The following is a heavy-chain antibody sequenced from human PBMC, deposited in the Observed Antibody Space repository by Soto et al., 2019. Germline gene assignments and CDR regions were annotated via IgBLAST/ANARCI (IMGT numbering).Heavy chain of an antibody. Sequence: EVQLVGSGGGLIQPGGSLRLSCAASGFTVSSNYMSWVRQAPGKGLEWVSVIYSGGSTYYADSVKGRFTISRDNSKNTLYLQMNSLRAEDTAVYYCARDSEYSSSSAYYGMDVWGQGTTVTVSS. V-gene: IGHV3-53*01. J-gene: IGHJ6*02. CDR1: GFTVSSNY. CDR2: IYSGGST. CDR3: ARDSEYSSSSAYYGMDV. D-gene: IGHD6-6*01.